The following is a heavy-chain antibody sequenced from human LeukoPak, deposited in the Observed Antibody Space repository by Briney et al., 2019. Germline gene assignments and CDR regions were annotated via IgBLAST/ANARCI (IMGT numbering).Heavy chain of an antibody. Sequence: TSETLSLTCTVSGGSISSYYWSWIRQPPGKGLEWIGYIYYSGSTNYNPSLKSRVTISVDTSKNQFSLKLSSVTAVDTAVYYCARGASNYDILTGYYNVHLFDYWGQGTLVTVSS. V-gene: IGHV4-59*01. J-gene: IGHJ4*02. CDR1: GGSISSYY. CDR3: ARGASNYDILTGYYNVHLFDY. D-gene: IGHD3-9*01. CDR2: IYYSGST.